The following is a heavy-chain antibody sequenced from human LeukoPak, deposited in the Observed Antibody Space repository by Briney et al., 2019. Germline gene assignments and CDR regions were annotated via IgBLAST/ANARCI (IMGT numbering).Heavy chain of an antibody. CDR1: GGTFSSYA. V-gene: IGHV1-69*13. Sequence: SVKVSCKASGGTFSSYAISWVRQAPGQGLEWMGGIIPIFGTANYAQKFQGRVTITADESTSTACMELSSLRSEDTAVYYCARIHYDFWSGYYPDYYYYGMGVWGQGTTVTVSS. CDR2: IIPIFGTA. CDR3: ARIHYDFWSGYYPDYYYYGMGV. J-gene: IGHJ6*02. D-gene: IGHD3-3*01.